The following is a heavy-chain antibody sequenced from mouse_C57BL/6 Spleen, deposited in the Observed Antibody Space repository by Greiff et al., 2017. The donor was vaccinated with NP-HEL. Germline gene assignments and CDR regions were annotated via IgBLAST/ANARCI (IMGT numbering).Heavy chain of an antibody. CDR2: IYPGSGST. V-gene: IGHV1-55*01. Sequence: VQLQQPGAELVKPGASVKMSCKASGYTFTSHWITWVKQRPGQGLEWIGDIYPGSGSTNYNEKFKGKATLTVDTSSSTAYMQLSSLTSEDSAVYYCARSRLRGAMDYWGQGTSVTVSS. D-gene: IGHD1-1*01. CDR3: ARSRLRGAMDY. CDR1: GYTFTSHW. J-gene: IGHJ4*01.